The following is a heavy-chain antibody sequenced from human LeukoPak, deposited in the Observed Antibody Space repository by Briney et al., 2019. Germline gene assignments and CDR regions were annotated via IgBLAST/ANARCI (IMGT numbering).Heavy chain of an antibody. Sequence: KSSETLSLTCTVAGGSISSYDWSWIRQPPGKGLEWIGYIYYSGSTNYNPSLKSRVTISVDTSKNQFSLKLSSVTAADTAVYYCARDSHDAFDIWGQGTMVTVSS. CDR2: IYYSGST. J-gene: IGHJ3*02. CDR1: GGSISSYD. V-gene: IGHV4-59*01. CDR3: ARDSHDAFDI.